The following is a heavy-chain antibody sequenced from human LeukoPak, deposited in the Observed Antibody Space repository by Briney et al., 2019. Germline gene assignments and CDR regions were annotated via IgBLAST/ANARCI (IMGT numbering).Heavy chain of an antibody. CDR2: ISTSRSYI. J-gene: IGHJ3*02. CDR1: GFTFINYR. V-gene: IGHV3-21*01. Sequence: PGGSLRLSCAASGFTFINYRMNWVRQAPGKGLEGVSSISTSRSYIYYADSVKGRFTISRDNAKNSLYLQMNSLRAEDTAVYYCARDGDYYGSGSYRDGFDIWGQGTMVTVSS. D-gene: IGHD3-10*01. CDR3: ARDGDYYGSGSYRDGFDI.